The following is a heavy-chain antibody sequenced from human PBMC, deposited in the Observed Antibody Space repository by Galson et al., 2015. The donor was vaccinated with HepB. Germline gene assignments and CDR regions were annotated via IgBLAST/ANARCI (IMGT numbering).Heavy chain of an antibody. D-gene: IGHD3-3*01. CDR1: GFTFSSYA. CDR3: AKSSPVLRFLEWLLYIDY. V-gene: IGHV3-23*01. Sequence: SLRLSCAASGFTFSSYAMSWVRQAPGKGLEWVSAISGSGGSTYYADSVKGRFTISRDNSKNTLYLQMNSLRAEDTAVYYCAKSSPVLRFLEWLLYIDYWGQGTLVTVSS. J-gene: IGHJ4*02. CDR2: ISGSGGST.